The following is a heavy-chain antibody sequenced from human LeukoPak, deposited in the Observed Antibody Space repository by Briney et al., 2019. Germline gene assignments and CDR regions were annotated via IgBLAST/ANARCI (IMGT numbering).Heavy chain of an antibody. CDR1: GYTLTELS. CDR2: FDPEDGET. Sequence: GASVEVSCKVSGYTLTELSMHWVRQAPGKGLEWMGGFDPEDGETISAQKFQGRVTMTEDTSRDTAYMELSSLRSEDTAVYYCARIPPLNSSGWKYFFDYWGQGTLVTVSS. J-gene: IGHJ4*02. CDR3: ARIPPLNSSGWKYFFDY. D-gene: IGHD6-19*01. V-gene: IGHV1-24*01.